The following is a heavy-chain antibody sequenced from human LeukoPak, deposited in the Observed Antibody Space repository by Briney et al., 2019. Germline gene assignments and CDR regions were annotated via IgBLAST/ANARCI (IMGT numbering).Heavy chain of an antibody. Sequence: PGGSLRLSCAASGFTFDDFAMHWVRQAPGKGLEWVSLINGNGGRTYYADSVKGRFTISRDNSKNSLYLQINSLRSEDTALYYCAKDVLSLTPYYIDYWGQGTQVTVSS. CDR2: INGNGGRT. J-gene: IGHJ4*02. V-gene: IGHV3-43*02. CDR1: GFTFDDFA. CDR3: AKDVLSLTPYYIDY. D-gene: IGHD2-8*01.